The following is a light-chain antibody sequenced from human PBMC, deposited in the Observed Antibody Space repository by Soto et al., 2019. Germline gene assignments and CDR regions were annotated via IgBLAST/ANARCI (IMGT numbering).Light chain of an antibody. V-gene: IGKV3-15*01. CDR2: GAS. Sequence: EIVMTQSPPTLSVSPGERATLSCRASQSISRNLAWFQQKPGQAPTLLIFGASTRAAGIPARFSGSGSGTEFTLTISSLQSEDFAVYYCQQYNNWPQAFGQGTKVDIK. J-gene: IGKJ1*01. CDR1: QSISRN. CDR3: QQYNNWPQA.